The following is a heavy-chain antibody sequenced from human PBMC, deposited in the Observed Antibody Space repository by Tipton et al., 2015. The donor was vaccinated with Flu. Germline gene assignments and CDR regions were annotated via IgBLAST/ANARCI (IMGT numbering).Heavy chain of an antibody. CDR3: VRLTYYYGSGTSDF. J-gene: IGHJ4*02. CDR2: ISHSGST. CDR1: GYSISTGYY. V-gene: IGHV4-38-2*01. D-gene: IGHD3-10*01. Sequence: GLVKPSETLSLTCGVSGYSISTGYYWGWIRQPPGKGLEWIGSISHSGSTYYKPSLKSRVTISIDTFKTQFSLRLSSVTAADTAVYYCVRLTYYYGSGTSDFWGQGTLVTVSS.